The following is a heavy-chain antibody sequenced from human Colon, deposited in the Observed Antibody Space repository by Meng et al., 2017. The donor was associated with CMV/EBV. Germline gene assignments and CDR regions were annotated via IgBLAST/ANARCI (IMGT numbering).Heavy chain of an antibody. J-gene: IGHJ5*02. D-gene: IGHD6-13*01. CDR3: SRETMAAVGLTVDP. V-gene: IGHV4-30-4*01. Sequence: SETLSLTCTVSGGSIRSGDFYWSWIRQAPGRGLEWLGYIYNSGNSYYNPTLKRRLTISADTSKNQFSLKVGSVTAADTAVYYCSRETMAAVGLTVDPWGQGTLVTVSS. CDR2: IYNSGNS. CDR1: GGSIRSGDFY.